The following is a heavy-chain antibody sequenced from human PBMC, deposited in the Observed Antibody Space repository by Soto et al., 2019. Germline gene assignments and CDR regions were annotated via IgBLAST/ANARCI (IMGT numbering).Heavy chain of an antibody. CDR1: GFTFSSYA. Sequence: GGSLRLSCAASGFTFSSYAMSWVRQAPGKGLEWVSAISGSGGSTYYADSVKGRFTISRDNSKNTLYLQMNSLRAEDTAVYYCAKVLVLMVYALSDIGPIDYRGQGTLVTLS. CDR2: ISGSGGST. D-gene: IGHD2-8*01. J-gene: IGHJ4*02. CDR3: AKVLVLMVYALSDIGPIDY. V-gene: IGHV3-23*01.